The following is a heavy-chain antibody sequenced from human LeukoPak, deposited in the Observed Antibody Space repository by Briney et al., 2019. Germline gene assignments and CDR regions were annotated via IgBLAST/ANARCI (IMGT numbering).Heavy chain of an antibody. Sequence: GGSLRLSCTASGFTFNIYPMSWVRQAPGKGLEWVSSIRDNSGGTYYADSVKGRFTIPRDNIKNILYLQMNNLRAEDTAVYYCAKGITGTSFEYWGQRALVIVSS. V-gene: IGHV3-23*01. CDR2: IRDNSGGT. CDR3: AKGITGTSFEY. CDR1: GFTFNIYP. D-gene: IGHD1-7*01. J-gene: IGHJ4*02.